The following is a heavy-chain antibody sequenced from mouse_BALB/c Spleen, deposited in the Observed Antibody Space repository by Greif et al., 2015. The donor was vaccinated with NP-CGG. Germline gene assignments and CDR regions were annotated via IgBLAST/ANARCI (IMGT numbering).Heavy chain of an antibody. Sequence: EVKLMESGPSLVKPSQTLSLTCSVTGDSITSGYWNWIRKFPGNKLEYMGYISYSGSTYYNPSLKSRISITRDTSKNXYYLQLNSVTTEDTATYYCARVRYDGYYYAMDYWGQGTSVTVSS. D-gene: IGHD2-3*01. CDR1: GDSITSGY. V-gene: IGHV3-8*02. CDR3: ARVRYDGYYYAMDY. CDR2: ISYSGST. J-gene: IGHJ4*01.